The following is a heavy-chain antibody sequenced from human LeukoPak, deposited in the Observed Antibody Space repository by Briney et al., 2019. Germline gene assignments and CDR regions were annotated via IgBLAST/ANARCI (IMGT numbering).Heavy chain of an antibody. D-gene: IGHD6-19*01. CDR1: GFTFDDYA. V-gene: IGHV3-9*01. J-gene: IGHJ6*02. CDR2: ISWNSGSI. CDR3: AKDLSRGWPNYYYGMDV. Sequence: GRSLRLSCAASGFTFDDYAMHWVRQAPGKGLEWVSGISWNSGSIGYADSVKGRFTISRDNAKNSLYLQMNSLRAEDTALYYCAKDLSRGWPNYYYGMDVWGQGTTVTVSS.